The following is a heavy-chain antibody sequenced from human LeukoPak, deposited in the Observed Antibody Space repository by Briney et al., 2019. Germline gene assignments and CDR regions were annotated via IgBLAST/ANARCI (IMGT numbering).Heavy chain of an antibody. CDR1: GGSFSTYY. CDR2: INHRGDT. Sequence: SETLSLTCAVYGGSFSTYYWSWIRQSPGKGLEWIAEINHRGDTNYNPSVKSRVTISVDTSKNQFSLKVRSLTAADTAVYYCAICRKFYSDSSGYCNYFDYWGQGTLVTVSS. J-gene: IGHJ4*02. V-gene: IGHV4-34*01. CDR3: AICRKFYSDSSGYCNYFDY. D-gene: IGHD3-22*01.